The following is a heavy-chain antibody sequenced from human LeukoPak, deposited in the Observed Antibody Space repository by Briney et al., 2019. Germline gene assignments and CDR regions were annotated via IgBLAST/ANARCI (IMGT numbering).Heavy chain of an antibody. J-gene: IGHJ4*02. CDR3: AREPTTVIASFDY. V-gene: IGHV3-48*01. CDR1: GFTFSSYC. D-gene: IGHD4-17*01. CDR2: ISSSSSTI. Sequence: GGSLTLSCAASGFTFSSYCMNWVRQAPGKGLEWVSYISSSSSTIYYADSVKGRFTISRDNAKNSLYLQMNSLRAEDTAVYYCAREPTTVIASFDYWGQGTLVTVSS.